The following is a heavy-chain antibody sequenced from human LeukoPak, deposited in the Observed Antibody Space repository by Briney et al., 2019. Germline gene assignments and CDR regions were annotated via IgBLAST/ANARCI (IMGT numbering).Heavy chain of an antibody. Sequence: TGGSLRLSCAASGFTFSSYAMSWVRQAPGKGLEWVSAISGSGGSTYYADSVKGRFTISRDNSKNTLYLQMNSLRAEDTAVCYCAKVSWYYYGSGSYSWFDPWGQGTLVTVSS. CDR2: ISGSGGST. V-gene: IGHV3-23*01. CDR3: AKVSWYYYGSGSYSWFDP. J-gene: IGHJ5*02. CDR1: GFTFSSYA. D-gene: IGHD3-10*01.